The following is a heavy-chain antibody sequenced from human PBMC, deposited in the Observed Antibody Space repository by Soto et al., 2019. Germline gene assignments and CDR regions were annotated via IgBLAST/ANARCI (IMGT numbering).Heavy chain of an antibody. V-gene: IGHV5-51*01. CDR1: GYSFTSYW. Sequence: PGESLKISCRGSGYSFTSYWIGWVRQMPGKGLEWMGIIYPGDSDTRYSPSFQGRVTISGDKSISTAYRQWSSLKASDTAMYDCAARGRTTGTTGGFSPVEAPPTPPPPPPPYMDVWGKGTTVTVSS. J-gene: IGHJ6*03. CDR3: AARGRTTGTTGGFSPVEAPPTPPPPPPPYMDV. D-gene: IGHD1-1*01. CDR2: IYPGDSDT.